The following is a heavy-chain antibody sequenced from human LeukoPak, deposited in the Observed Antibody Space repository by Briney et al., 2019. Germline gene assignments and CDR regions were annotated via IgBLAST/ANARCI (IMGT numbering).Heavy chain of an antibody. D-gene: IGHD5-24*01. Sequence: ASVKVSCKASGYTXTSKYIHWVRQAPGRGLEWIGVINPSGGSTTYAQRFQGRVTMTRDTSTSTVYMELSSLRSEDTAVYYCARGPERWLQFDFWGQGTLVSVSS. CDR3: ARGPERWLQFDF. CDR2: INPSGGST. J-gene: IGHJ4*02. CDR1: GYTXTSKY. V-gene: IGHV1-46*01.